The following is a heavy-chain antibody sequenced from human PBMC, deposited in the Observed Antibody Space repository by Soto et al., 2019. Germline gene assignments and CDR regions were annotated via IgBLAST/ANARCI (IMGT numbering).Heavy chain of an antibody. Sequence: XESLTISWQCSGYSFTDYWSGLVRQMRGKGLEWMAVIYPRDSDTIYSPSFQVQVTVSADKSITTAYLQWSSLTASDTAIYYCARRGGGSYDGPGNFDYWGQGTLVTVSS. J-gene: IGHJ4*02. V-gene: IGHV5-51*01. CDR2: IYPRDSDT. CDR1: GYSFTDYW. D-gene: IGHD1-26*01. CDR3: ARRGGGSYDGPGNFDY.